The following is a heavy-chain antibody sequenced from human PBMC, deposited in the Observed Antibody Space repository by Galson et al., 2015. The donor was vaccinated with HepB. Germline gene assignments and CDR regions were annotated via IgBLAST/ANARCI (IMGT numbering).Heavy chain of an antibody. CDR1: GGSFSGYY. CDR2: INHSGST. CDR3: ARVDTMVRGVIQFDY. D-gene: IGHD3-10*01. J-gene: IGHJ4*02. V-gene: IGHV4-34*01. Sequence: SETLSLTCAVYGGSFSGYYWSWIRQPPGKGLEWIGEINHSGSTNYNPSLKSRVTISVDTSKNQFSLKLSSVTAADTAVYYCARVDTMVRGVIQFDYWGQGTLVIVSS.